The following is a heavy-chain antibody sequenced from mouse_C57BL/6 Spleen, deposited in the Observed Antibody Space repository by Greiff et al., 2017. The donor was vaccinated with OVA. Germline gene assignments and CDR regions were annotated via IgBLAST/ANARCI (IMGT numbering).Heavy chain of an antibody. CDR1: GYTFTDYE. Sequence: VQLQQSGAELVRPGASVTLSCKASGYTFTDYEMHWVKQTPVHGLEWIGAIDPETGGTAYNQKFKGKAILTADKSPSTAYMELRSLTSEDSAVYYCTRSTMSAYWGQGTLVTVSA. J-gene: IGHJ3*01. V-gene: IGHV1-15*01. D-gene: IGHD2-4*01. CDR3: TRSTMSAY. CDR2: IDPETGGT.